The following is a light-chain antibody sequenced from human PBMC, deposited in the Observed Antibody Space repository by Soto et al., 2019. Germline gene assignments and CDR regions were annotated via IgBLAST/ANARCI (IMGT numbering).Light chain of an antibody. V-gene: IGKV3D-15*01. J-gene: IGKJ4*01. CDR2: DAS. CDR1: QSVDSK. CDR3: QQYYVWNT. Sequence: EIVMTQSPATLSVSPGERAIISCRASQSVDSKLAWYQQKLGQATTLLIYDASTTATGIPARFSCSGSGTEFTLTISSLQSEDFAIYYCQQYYVWNTFGGGTKV.